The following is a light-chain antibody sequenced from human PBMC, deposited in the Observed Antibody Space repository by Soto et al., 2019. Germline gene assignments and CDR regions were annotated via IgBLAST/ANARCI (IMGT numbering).Light chain of an antibody. CDR3: NSYPSTYPGV. CDR1: SSDVGGYKY. Sequence: QSALTQPASVSGSPGQSITISCAGTSSDVGGYKYVSWYQQHPGKAPKLMIYEVSNRPSGVSNRFSGSKSGNTASLTISGLQAEDEADYYCNSYPSTYPGVFGTGTKVTVL. CDR2: EVS. J-gene: IGLJ1*01. V-gene: IGLV2-14*01.